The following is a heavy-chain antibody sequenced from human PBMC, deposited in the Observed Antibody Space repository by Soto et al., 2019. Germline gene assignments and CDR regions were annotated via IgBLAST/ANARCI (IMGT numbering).Heavy chain of an antibody. V-gene: IGHV3-30-3*01. Sequence: QVQVVESGGGVVQPGRSLRLSCAASGFTFRSYAMHWVRQAPGKGLEWVAVISYDGSNKYYADSVKGRFTISRDNSKNTPYPQMNSLRPEDTAVYACARGSIVGATPYYFGMDVWGQGTAVTVSS. CDR1: GFTFRSYA. CDR2: ISYDGSNK. D-gene: IGHD1-26*01. J-gene: IGHJ6*02. CDR3: ARGSIVGATPYYFGMDV.